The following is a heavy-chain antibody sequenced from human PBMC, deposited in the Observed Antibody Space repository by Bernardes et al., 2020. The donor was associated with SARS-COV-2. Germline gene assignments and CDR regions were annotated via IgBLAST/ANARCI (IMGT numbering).Heavy chain of an antibody. V-gene: IGHV3-21*01. J-gene: IGHJ4*02. CDR3: ARDPPLRGYSYGIDY. CDR2: ISSSSSYI. CDR1: GFTFSSHS. D-gene: IGHD5-18*01. Sequence: GGSLRLCCAASGFTFSSHSMNWVRQAPGKGLEWVSSISSSSSYIYYADSVKGRFTISRDNAKNSLYLQMNSLRAEDTAVYYCARDPPLRGYSYGIDYWGQGTLVTVSS.